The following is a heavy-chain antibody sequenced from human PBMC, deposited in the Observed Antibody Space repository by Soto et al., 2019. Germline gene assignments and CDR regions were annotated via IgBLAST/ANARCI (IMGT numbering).Heavy chain of an antibody. CDR2: ISSSSSYM. Sequence: PGGSLRLSCAASGFTFSSYSMNWVRQAPGKGLEWVSSISSSSSYMYYADSVKGRFTISRDNAKNSLYLQMNSLRAEDTAVYYCARAGSPANPYFDYWGQGTLVTVSS. CDR3: ARAGSPANPYFDY. J-gene: IGHJ4*02. D-gene: IGHD2-15*01. CDR1: GFTFSSYS. V-gene: IGHV3-21*01.